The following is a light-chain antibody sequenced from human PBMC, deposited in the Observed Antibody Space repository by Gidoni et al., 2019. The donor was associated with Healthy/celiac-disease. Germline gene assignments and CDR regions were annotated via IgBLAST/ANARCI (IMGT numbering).Light chain of an antibody. V-gene: IGKV1-39*01. CDR2: AAS. CDR1: PSISSY. Sequence: DIQMTQSPSSLSASVGDRVTITCRASPSISSYLNWYQQKPGKAPKLLIYAASSLQSGVPSRFSGSGSGTDYTLTISSLQPEDFATYYCQQSYSTQVTFGPGTKVDFK. J-gene: IGKJ3*01. CDR3: QQSYSTQVT.